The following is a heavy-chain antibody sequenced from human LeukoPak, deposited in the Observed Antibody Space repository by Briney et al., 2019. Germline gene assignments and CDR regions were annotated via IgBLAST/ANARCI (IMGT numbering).Heavy chain of an antibody. CDR2: IYHTGST. Sequence: PSGTLSLTCVVSGGSISINTWWSWVRQPPGKGLEWIGEIYHTGSTNYNPSLMSRVTMSLDKSKNQFSLKVNSVTAADTAVYYCARNNWNTNSKSQFDYWGQGTLVTVSS. J-gene: IGHJ4*02. D-gene: IGHD1/OR15-1a*01. V-gene: IGHV4-4*02. CDR1: GGSISINTW. CDR3: ARNNWNTNSKSQFDY.